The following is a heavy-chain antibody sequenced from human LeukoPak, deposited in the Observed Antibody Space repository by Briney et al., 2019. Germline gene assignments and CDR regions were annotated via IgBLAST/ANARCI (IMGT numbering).Heavy chain of an antibody. CDR2: IYHSGST. J-gene: IGHJ6*02. D-gene: IGHD2-15*01. CDR1: GYSISSGYY. V-gene: IGHV4-38-2*02. CDR3: ARLDLGYCSGGSCSPFYYYYYGMDV. Sequence: SETLSLTCTVSGYSISSGYYWGWIRQPPGKGLEWIGSIYHSGSTYYNPSLKSRVTISVDTSKNQFSLKLSSVTAADTAVYYCARLDLGYCSGGSCSPFYYYYYGMDVWGQGTTVTVSS.